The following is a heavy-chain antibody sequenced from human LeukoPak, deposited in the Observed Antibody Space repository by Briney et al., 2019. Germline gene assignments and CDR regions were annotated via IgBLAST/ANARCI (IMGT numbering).Heavy chain of an antibody. CDR3: ARATGYYFDY. CDR1: GFTFSSYA. D-gene: IGHD3-10*01. J-gene: IGHJ4*02. V-gene: IGHV3-23*01. Sequence: GGSLRLSCAASGFTFSSYAMSWVRQAPGKGLEWVSAISGSGGSTYYADSVKGRFTISRDNAKNSLYLQMNSLRAEDTAVYYCARATGYYFDYWGQGTLVTVSS. CDR2: ISGSGGST.